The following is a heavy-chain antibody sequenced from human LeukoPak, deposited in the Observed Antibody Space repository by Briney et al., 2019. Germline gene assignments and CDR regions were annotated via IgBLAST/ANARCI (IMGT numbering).Heavy chain of an antibody. Sequence: SGGSLRLSCAASGFTFSSYAMHWVRQAPGKGLEWVAVISYDGSNKYYADSVKGRFTISRDNSKNTLYLQMNSLRAEDTAVYYCARLLDVHDYWGQGTLVTVSS. CDR1: GFTFSSYA. CDR2: ISYDGSNK. V-gene: IGHV3-30*04. J-gene: IGHJ4*02. CDR3: ARLLDVHDY.